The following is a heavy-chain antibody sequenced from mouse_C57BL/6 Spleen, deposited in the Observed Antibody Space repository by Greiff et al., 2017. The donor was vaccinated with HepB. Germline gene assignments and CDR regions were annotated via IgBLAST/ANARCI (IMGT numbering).Heavy chain of an antibody. CDR3: ARGRTVVATFDY. J-gene: IGHJ2*01. D-gene: IGHD1-1*01. CDR1: GFTFSSYA. Sequence: EVNVVESGGGLVKPGGSLKLSCAASGFTFSSYAMSWVRQTPEKRLEWVATISDGGSYTYYPDNVKGRFTISRDNAKNNLYLQMSHLKSEDTAMYYCARGRTVVATFDYWGQGTTLTVSS. V-gene: IGHV5-4*03. CDR2: ISDGGSYT.